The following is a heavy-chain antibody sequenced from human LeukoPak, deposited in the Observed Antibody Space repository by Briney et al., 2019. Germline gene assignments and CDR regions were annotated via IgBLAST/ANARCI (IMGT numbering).Heavy chain of an antibody. D-gene: IGHD6-13*01. V-gene: IGHV3-23*01. CDR3: ARAFPPPAAGFDY. CDR1: GFTFSTFT. CDR2: ISDSDGRT. J-gene: IGHJ4*02. Sequence: GGSLRLSCAASGFTFSTFTMTWVRQAPGKGLEWVSVISDSDGRTYYADSVRGRFTISRDNSKNTLYLQMNSLRAEDTAVYYCARAFPPPAAGFDYWGQGTLVTVSS.